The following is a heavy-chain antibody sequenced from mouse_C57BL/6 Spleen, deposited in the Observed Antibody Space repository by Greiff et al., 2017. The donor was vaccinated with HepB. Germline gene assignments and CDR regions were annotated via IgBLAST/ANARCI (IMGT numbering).Heavy chain of an antibody. D-gene: IGHD1-1*01. Sequence: QVQLQQSGAELVKPGASVKISCKASGYAFSSYWMNWVKQRPGKGLEWIGQIYPGDGDTNYNGKFKGKATLTADKSSSTAYMQLSSLTSEDSAVYFSARRGHYGSSWYFDYWGQGTTLTVSS. V-gene: IGHV1-80*01. J-gene: IGHJ2*01. CDR2: IYPGDGDT. CDR3: ARRGHYGSSWYFDY. CDR1: GYAFSSYW.